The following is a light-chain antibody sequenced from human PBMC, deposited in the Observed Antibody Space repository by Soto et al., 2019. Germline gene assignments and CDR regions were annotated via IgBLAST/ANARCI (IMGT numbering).Light chain of an antibody. V-gene: IGKV1-5*03. J-gene: IGKJ1*01. CDR2: QGS. CDR1: QGISRW. CDR3: HQYDTYSST. Sequence: DVQMTQSPSTLSASVGDTVTITCRAGQGISRWLAWYQQKPGRAPNLLIYQGSTFETGVPSTFSVSGSETEFTLTIICLHPDDFATYYYHQYDTYSSTFGHGTKVEIK.